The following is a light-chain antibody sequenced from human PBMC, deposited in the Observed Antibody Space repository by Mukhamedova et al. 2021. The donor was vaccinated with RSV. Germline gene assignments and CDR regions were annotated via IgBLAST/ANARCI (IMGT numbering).Light chain of an antibody. CDR2: TAS. V-gene: IGKV1-5*03. CDR1: QTISSW. J-gene: IGKJ1*01. Sequence: GDRVAITCRASQTISSWLAWYQQKPGKAPKLLIYTASTLESGVPSRFSGSGSETEFSLTINSLQPDDFAVYFCQQYSDYPWTFGQG. CDR3: QQYSDYPWT.